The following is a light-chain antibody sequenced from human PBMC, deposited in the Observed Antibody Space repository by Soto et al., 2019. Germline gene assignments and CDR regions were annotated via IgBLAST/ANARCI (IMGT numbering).Light chain of an antibody. Sequence: EIVLTQSPGTLSLSPGERATLSCRASQSVSSSYLAWYQQKPGQAPRLLIYGASSRATGIPDRFSGSGSGTDFTLTISRLEPEDFAVYYCQQYGRSPHTFGQRTKLEIK. V-gene: IGKV3-20*01. CDR2: GAS. CDR1: QSVSSSY. J-gene: IGKJ2*01. CDR3: QQYGRSPHT.